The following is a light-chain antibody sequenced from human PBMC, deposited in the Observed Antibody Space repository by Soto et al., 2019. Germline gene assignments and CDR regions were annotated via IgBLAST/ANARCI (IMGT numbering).Light chain of an antibody. V-gene: IGLV1-47*01. J-gene: IGLJ1*01. Sequence: QSVLTQPPSASGTPGQRVTISCSGSSSNIGTNYVYWYQQLPGTAPKLLIYRNYQRPSGVPDRFSGSKSGTSASLAISGLRSEDEADYYCAVWDDSLSGFYVFGTGTKLTVL. CDR1: SSNIGTNY. CDR2: RNY. CDR3: AVWDDSLSGFYV.